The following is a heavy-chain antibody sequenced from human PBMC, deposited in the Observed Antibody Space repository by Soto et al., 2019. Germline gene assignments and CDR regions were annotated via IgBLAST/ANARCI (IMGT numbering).Heavy chain of an antibody. CDR1: GGSFSSGAYY. V-gene: IGHV4-31*03. CDR2: ISYRGTP. D-gene: IGHD6-13*01. CDR3: SRVSATGTRWFDP. Sequence: QVQLQESGPGLVKPSQNLSLTCTVSGGSFSSGAYYWRWVRRHPRLGLECLGYISYRGTPYYNPSLKSRLTISVDASKNQFSLRLSSVTAADTAVYYCSRVSATGTRWFDPWGQGTLVTVSS. J-gene: IGHJ5*02.